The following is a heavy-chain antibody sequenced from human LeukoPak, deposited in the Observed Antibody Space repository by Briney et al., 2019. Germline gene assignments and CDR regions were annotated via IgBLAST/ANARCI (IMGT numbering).Heavy chain of an antibody. CDR1: GFTFDDYT. V-gene: IGHV3-43*01. Sequence: GGSLRLSCAASGFTFDDYTMHWVRQAPGKGLEWVSLISWDGGSTYYADSVKGRFTISRDNSKNSLYLQMNSLRTEDTAVYYCAREGRYWGQGTLVTVSS. CDR2: ISWDGGST. J-gene: IGHJ4*02. CDR3: AREGRY.